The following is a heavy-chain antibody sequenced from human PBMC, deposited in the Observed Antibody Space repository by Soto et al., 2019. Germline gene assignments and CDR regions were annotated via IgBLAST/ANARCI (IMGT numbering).Heavy chain of an antibody. J-gene: IGHJ5*02. Sequence: LSLTCTVSGGSISDISYCWGWIRQPPGKGLQWIGCMFYSGATYYNPSLKNRVTLSVDTSNNEFSLKLVSVTAPDTAVYYCARHKSGSDWLDPWGQGTLVTV. V-gene: IGHV4-39*01. CDR2: MFYSGAT. D-gene: IGHD2-15*01. CDR3: ARHKSGSDWLDP. CDR1: GGSISDISYC.